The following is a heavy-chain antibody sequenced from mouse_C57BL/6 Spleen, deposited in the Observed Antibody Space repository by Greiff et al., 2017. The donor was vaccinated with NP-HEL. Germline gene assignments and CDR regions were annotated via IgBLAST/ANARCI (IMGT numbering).Heavy chain of an antibody. CDR2: INPNYGTT. D-gene: IGHD1-1*01. J-gene: IGHJ1*03. CDR3: AITTVVAWYFDV. CDR1: GYSFTDYN. Sequence: VQLQQSGPELVKPGASVKISCKASGYSFTDYNMNWVKQSNGKSLEWIGVINPNYGTTSYNQKFKGKATLTVDQSSSTAYMQLNSLTSEDSAVYSCAITTVVAWYFDVWGTGTTVTVSS. V-gene: IGHV1-39*01.